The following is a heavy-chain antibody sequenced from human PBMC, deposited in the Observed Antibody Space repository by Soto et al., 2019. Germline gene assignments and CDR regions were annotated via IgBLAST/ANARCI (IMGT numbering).Heavy chain of an antibody. D-gene: IGHD6-19*01. CDR2: IIPIFGTA. CDR3: TRYKSGSGWY. Sequence: GASVKVSCKASGGTFSSYAISWVRQAPGQGLEWMGGIIPIFGTANYAQKFQERVTITRDMSTSTAYMELSSLKSEDTGVYYCTRYKSGSGWYWGQGALVTVSS. V-gene: IGHV1-69*05. J-gene: IGHJ4*02. CDR1: GGTFSSYA.